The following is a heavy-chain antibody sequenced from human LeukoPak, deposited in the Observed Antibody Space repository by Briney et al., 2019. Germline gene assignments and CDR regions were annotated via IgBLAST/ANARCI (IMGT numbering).Heavy chain of an antibody. CDR2: FYYSGST. CDR1: SDSISSYY. J-gene: IGHJ2*01. Sequence: SETLSLTCTVSSDSISSYYWSWIRRSPEKGLDWIGYFYYSGSTNYNPSLKSRVTISVDTSKNQFSLKLSSVTAADTAVYCCARLTRPPYWYFDLWGRGTLVTVSS. V-gene: IGHV4-59*08. CDR3: ARLTRPPYWYFDL.